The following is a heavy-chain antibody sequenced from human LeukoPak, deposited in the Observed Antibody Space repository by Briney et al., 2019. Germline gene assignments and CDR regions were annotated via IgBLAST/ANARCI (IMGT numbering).Heavy chain of an antibody. CDR3: ARKTITMVRGVPITDCFDY. Sequence: SVTVSFKPSVCTFSSYAISWVRQAPGPGLEWMGGIIPILGTANYAQKFQGRVTITADESTSTAYMELSSLRSEDTAVYYCARKTITMVRGVPITDCFDYWGQGTLVTVSP. D-gene: IGHD3-10*01. V-gene: IGHV1-69*13. CDR1: VCTFSSYA. J-gene: IGHJ4*02. CDR2: IIPILGTA.